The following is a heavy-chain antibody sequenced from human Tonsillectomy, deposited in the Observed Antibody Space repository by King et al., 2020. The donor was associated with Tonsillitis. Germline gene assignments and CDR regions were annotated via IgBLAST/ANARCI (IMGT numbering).Heavy chain of an antibody. CDR1: GFTFSSYW. V-gene: IGHV3-74*01. CDR3: ARGSHYDYVWGSYRHYYYYGMDV. D-gene: IGHD3-16*02. CDR2: INSDGSGT. Sequence: VQLVESGGGLVQPGGSLRLSCAASGFTFSSYWMHWVRQAPGKGLVWVSRINSDGSGTSYADSVKGRFTISRDNAKNTLYLQMNSLRAEDTAVYYCARGSHYDYVWGSYRHYYYYGMDVWGQGTTVTVSS. J-gene: IGHJ6*02.